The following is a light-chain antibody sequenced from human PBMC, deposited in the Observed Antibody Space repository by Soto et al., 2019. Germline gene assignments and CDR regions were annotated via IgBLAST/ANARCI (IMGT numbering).Light chain of an antibody. CDR3: LQDYNYPRT. V-gene: IGKV1-6*01. Sequence: AIQMTQSPPSLSASVGDRVTITCRASQDIRDDLGWYQQKPGKAPKLLIYAASSLQGGVPSRFSGSGSGTDFALTISSLQPEDFATYYCLQDYNYPRTFGQGTKVEIK. CDR1: QDIRDD. CDR2: AAS. J-gene: IGKJ1*01.